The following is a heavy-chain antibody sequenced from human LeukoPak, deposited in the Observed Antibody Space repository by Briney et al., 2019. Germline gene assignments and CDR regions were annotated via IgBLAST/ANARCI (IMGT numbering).Heavy chain of an antibody. CDR1: GFTFRNYP. CDR3: AKDGLKLQKYYFDY. V-gene: IGHV3-30*04. Sequence: GGSLRLSCLGSGFTFRNYPMYWVRQAPGKGLEWMAVISYDGNTKYYADSVKGRFSVSRDNSQNSLYLQMHSLRTEDTAVYYCAKDGLKLQKYYFDYWGQGTLVTVSS. CDR2: ISYDGNTK. D-gene: IGHD1-1*01. J-gene: IGHJ4*02.